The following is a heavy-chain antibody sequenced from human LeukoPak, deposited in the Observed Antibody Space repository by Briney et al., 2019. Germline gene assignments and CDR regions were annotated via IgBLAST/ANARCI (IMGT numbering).Heavy chain of an antibody. V-gene: IGHV1-18*01. CDR2: ISAYNGNT. D-gene: IGHD6-13*01. Sequence: RASVKVSCKASGYTFTSYGISWVRQAPGQGLEWMGWISAYNGNTNYAQNLQGRATMTTDTSTSTAYMELRSLRSDDTAVYYCASIAAAAGDDYYYYYGMDVWGQGTTVTVSS. J-gene: IGHJ6*02. CDR3: ASIAAAAGDDYYYYYGMDV. CDR1: GYTFTSYG.